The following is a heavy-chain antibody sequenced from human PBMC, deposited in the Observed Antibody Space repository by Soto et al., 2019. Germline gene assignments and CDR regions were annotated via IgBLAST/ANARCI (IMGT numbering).Heavy chain of an antibody. J-gene: IGHJ1*01. D-gene: IGHD6-19*01. V-gene: IGHV3-23*01. CDR3: AKGVPGIAVAGTGYFQH. CDR2: ISGSGDST. CDR1: GFTFNDYA. Sequence: GVLRLSCAASGFTFNDYAMHWVRQAPGKGLEWVSGISGSGDSTYYADSVKGRFTISRDNSKNTLYLQMNSLRAEDTAVYYCAKGVPGIAVAGTGYFQHWGQGTLVTVSS.